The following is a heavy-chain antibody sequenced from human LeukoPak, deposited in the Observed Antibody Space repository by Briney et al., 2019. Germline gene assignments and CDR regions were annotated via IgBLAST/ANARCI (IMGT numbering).Heavy chain of an antibody. D-gene: IGHD3-3*01. V-gene: IGHV3-7*01. CDR3: ARGPQGNFWSGWGGYYYYYYGMDV. CDR2: IKQDGSEK. Sequence: GGSLRLSCAASGFIFSSYWMSWVRQAPGKGLEWVANIKQDGSEKYYVDSVKGRFTISRDNAKNSLYLQMNSLRAEDTAVYYCARGPQGNFWSGWGGYYYYYYGMDVWGQGTTVTVSS. CDR1: GFIFSSYW. J-gene: IGHJ6*02.